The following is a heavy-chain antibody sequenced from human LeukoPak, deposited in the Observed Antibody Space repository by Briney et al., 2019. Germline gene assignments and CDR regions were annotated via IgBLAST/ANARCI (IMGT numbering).Heavy chain of an antibody. CDR3: AKHSYYDSSSHYSHFDY. V-gene: IGHV3-23*01. J-gene: IGHJ4*02. Sequence: GGSLRLSCAASGFTFSSYAMNWVRQAPGKGLEWVSVISGSGGSTYYADSVRGRFTISRDNSKNTLDLQMNSLRAEDMAVYYCAKHSYYDSSSHYSHFDYWGQGTLVTVSS. CDR1: GFTFSSYA. CDR2: ISGSGGST. D-gene: IGHD3-22*01.